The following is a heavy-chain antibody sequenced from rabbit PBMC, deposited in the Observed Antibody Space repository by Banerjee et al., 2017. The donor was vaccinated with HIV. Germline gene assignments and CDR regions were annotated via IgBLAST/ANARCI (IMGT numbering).Heavy chain of an antibody. D-gene: IGHD8-1*01. J-gene: IGHJ2*01. CDR3: ARGSSYYNWAFDP. CDR2: IYAGSSGNT. CDR1: GFSFSSSYC. Sequence: QEQLVESGGGLVQPGASLTLTCTASGFSFSSSYCMYWVRQAPGKGLEWIASIYAGSSGNTWYASWAKGRFTISKTSSTTVTLQMTSLTAADTATYFCARGSSYYNWAFDPWGQGTLVTVS. V-gene: IGHV1S45*01.